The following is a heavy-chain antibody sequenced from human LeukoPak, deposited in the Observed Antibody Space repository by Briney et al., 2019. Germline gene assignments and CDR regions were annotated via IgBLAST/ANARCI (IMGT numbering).Heavy chain of an antibody. CDR1: GFSFSTYA. CDR3: AKDNADYPIYDFDS. Sequence: QTGGSLRLSCAASGFSFSTYAMNWVRQAPGKGLEWVSGISASGGGKFYADSVKGRFTISRDKSKSTVSLQMNSLRAEDAAVYYCAKDNADYPIYDFDSWGQGILVTVSS. V-gene: IGHV3-23*01. D-gene: IGHD3-16*01. J-gene: IGHJ4*02. CDR2: ISASGGGK.